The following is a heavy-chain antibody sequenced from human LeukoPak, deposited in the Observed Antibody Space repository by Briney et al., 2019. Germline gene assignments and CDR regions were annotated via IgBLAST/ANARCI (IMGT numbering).Heavy chain of an antibody. CDR1: GGSISSGSYY. D-gene: IGHD5-12*01. J-gene: IGHJ4*02. CDR3: ARGKSGYTILDY. Sequence: SQTLSLTCTVSGGSISSGSYYWTWIRQPAGKGLEWIGRISIRENTYYNPSLKSRVTISLDTSKNEFSLKLSSVTAADTAIYYCARGKSGYTILDYWGQGTLVTVSS. V-gene: IGHV4-61*02. CDR2: ISIRENT.